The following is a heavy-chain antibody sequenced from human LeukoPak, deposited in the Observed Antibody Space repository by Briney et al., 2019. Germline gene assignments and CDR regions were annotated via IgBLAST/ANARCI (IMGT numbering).Heavy chain of an antibody. V-gene: IGHV4-39*07. CDR3: ARDYYGSGSLKNYFDY. D-gene: IGHD3-10*01. CDR1: GGSISSSSYY. Sequence: SETLSLTCTVSGGSISSSSYYWGWIRQPPGKGLEWIGEIYHSGSTNYNPSLKSRVTISVDKSKNQFSLKLSSVTAADTAVYYCARDYYGSGSLKNYFDYWGQGTLVTVSS. J-gene: IGHJ4*02. CDR2: IYHSGST.